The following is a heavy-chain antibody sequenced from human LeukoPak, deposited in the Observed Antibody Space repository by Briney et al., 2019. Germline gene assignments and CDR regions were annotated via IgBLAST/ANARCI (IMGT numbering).Heavy chain of an antibody. J-gene: IGHJ4*02. Sequence: PGGSLRLSCAASGFTFSSYWMSWVRQAPGKGLEWVANIKQDGSEKYYVDSVKGRITISRDNAKNSLYLQKNSLRAEDTAVYYCARLYYYDPYGSYFDYWGQGTLVTVSS. CDR2: IKQDGSEK. CDR1: GFTFSSYW. D-gene: IGHD3-22*01. V-gene: IGHV3-7*01. CDR3: ARLYYYDPYGSYFDY.